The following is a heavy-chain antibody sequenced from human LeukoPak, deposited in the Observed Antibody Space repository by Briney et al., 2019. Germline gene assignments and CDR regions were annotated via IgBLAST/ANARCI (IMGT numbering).Heavy chain of an antibody. V-gene: IGHV3-48*04. CDR3: ARDFRYSSGWYRGSEYFQH. Sequence: GGSLRLSCAASGFTFSSYSMNWVRQAPGKGLEWLLYISSSSITIYYADSVKGRFTISRDNAKNSLYLQMNSLRAEDTAVYYCARDFRYSSGWYRGSEYFQHWGQGTLVTVSS. CDR2: ISSSSITI. J-gene: IGHJ1*01. CDR1: GFTFSSYS. D-gene: IGHD6-19*01.